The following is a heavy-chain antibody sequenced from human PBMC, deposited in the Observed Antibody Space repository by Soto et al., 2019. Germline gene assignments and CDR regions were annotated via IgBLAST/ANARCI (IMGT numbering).Heavy chain of an antibody. CDR1: GASVRSGGYY. CDR3: ASQHYYDSSGYYVVY. Sequence: PSETLSLTCTVSGASVRSGGYYWSWIRQPPGKGLEWIGNIHYSGSTYYDSSLKSRVTISVDTSKNQFSLKLSSVTAADTAVYYCASQHYYDSSGYYVVYWGQGTLVTVSS. V-gene: IGHV4-39*01. CDR2: IHYSGST. J-gene: IGHJ4*02. D-gene: IGHD3-22*01.